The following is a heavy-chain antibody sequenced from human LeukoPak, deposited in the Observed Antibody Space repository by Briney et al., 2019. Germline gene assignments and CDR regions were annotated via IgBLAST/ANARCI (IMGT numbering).Heavy chain of an antibody. Sequence: AXVKVSCKASGYTFTGYYMHWVRQAPGQGLEWMGRINPNSGGTNYAQKFQGRVTMTRDTSISTAYMELSRLRSDDTAVYYCARVTSGSFHFDYWGQGTLVTVSS. D-gene: IGHD1-26*01. J-gene: IGHJ4*02. CDR3: ARVTSGSFHFDY. CDR2: INPNSGGT. V-gene: IGHV1-2*06. CDR1: GYTFTGYY.